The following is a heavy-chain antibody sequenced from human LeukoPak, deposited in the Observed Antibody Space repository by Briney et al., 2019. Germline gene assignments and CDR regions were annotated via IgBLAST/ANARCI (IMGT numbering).Heavy chain of an antibody. V-gene: IGHV4-34*01. D-gene: IGHD2-15*01. CDR1: GGSFSGYY. CDR2: INHSGST. J-gene: IGHJ4*02. Sequence: PSETLSLTCAVYGGSFSGYYWSWIRQPPGKGLGWIGEINHSGSTNYNPSLKSRVTISVDTSKNQFSLKLSSVTAADTAVYYCARGDCSGGSCFFDHWGQGTLVTVSS. CDR3: ARGDCSGGSCFFDH.